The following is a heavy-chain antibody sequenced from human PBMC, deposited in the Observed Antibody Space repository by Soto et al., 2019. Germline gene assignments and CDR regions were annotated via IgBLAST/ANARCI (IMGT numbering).Heavy chain of an antibody. D-gene: IGHD3-16*01. J-gene: IGHJ4*02. CDR2: ISTSSGSI. CDR3: AREGEMVGYFDY. Sequence: PGGSLRLSCAASGFTFSSYTMNWVRQAPGKGLEWVSYISTSSGSIYYADSVKGRFTISRDNAKNSLFLQMNSLRDEDTAVYYCAREGEMVGYFDYRGQAPLFTVSS. CDR1: GFTFSSYT. V-gene: IGHV3-48*02.